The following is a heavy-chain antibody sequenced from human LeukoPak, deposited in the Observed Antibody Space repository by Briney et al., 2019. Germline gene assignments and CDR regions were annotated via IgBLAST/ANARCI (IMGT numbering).Heavy chain of an antibody. V-gene: IGHV3-7*01. CDR3: AREYCSGGSCYFGY. CDR1: GFTFSSYA. Sequence: GGSLRLSCAASGFTFSSYAMSWVRQAPGKGLEWVANIKQDGSEKYYVDSVKGRFTISRDNAKNSLYLQMNSLRAEDTAVYYCAREYCSGGSCYFGYWGQGTLVTVSS. CDR2: IKQDGSEK. J-gene: IGHJ4*02. D-gene: IGHD2-15*01.